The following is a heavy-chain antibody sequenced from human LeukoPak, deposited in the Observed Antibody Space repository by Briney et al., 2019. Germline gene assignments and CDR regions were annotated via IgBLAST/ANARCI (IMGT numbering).Heavy chain of an antibody. CDR1: GYTFTGYY. Sequence: ASVKVSCKASGYTFTGYYMHWVRQAPGQGLEWMGWINPNSGGTNYAQKFQGRVTMTRDTSISTAYMELSRLRSDDTAVYYCAKDTDVVVPEYFQYWGQGTLVTVSS. D-gene: IGHD2-15*01. J-gene: IGHJ1*01. CDR2: INPNSGGT. CDR3: AKDTDVVVPEYFQY. V-gene: IGHV1-2*02.